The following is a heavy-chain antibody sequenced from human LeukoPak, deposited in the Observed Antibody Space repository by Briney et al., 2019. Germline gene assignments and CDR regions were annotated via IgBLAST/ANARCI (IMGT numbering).Heavy chain of an antibody. V-gene: IGHV4-39*07. Sequence: KTSETLSLTGTVSVDSISSNNHYWGWIRQAPGKGLEWIVSIYYSGSTYYNPSLKSRVTISVDTSKNQFSLKLTSVTAADTAVYCCERGAARPDAFDIWGQGTMVTVSS. CDR3: ERGAARPDAFDI. CDR2: IYYSGST. D-gene: IGHD6-6*01. CDR1: VDSISSNNHY. J-gene: IGHJ3*02.